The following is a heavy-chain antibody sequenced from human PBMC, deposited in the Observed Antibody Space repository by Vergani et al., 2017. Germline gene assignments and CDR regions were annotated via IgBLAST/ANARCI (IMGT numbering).Heavy chain of an antibody. J-gene: IGHJ6*02. CDR2: ISAYSGET. V-gene: IGHV1-18*01. D-gene: IGHD3-3*01. CDR1: RYPFSRYG. CDR3: SRGGFYTSRNDFKFYGLGV. Sequence: QVQLVQSGAEVKKPGASVRVSCKASRYPFSRYGISWVRQAPGQGLEWMGWISAYSGETRYARSLQGRVTMTTDASTNTDYMSLRSLRSDDTAIYYCSRGGFYTSRNDFKFYGLGVWGQGTTVTVTS.